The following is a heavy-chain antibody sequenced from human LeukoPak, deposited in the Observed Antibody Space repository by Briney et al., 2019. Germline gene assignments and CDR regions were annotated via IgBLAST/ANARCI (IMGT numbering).Heavy chain of an antibody. D-gene: IGHD4-23*01. CDR2: ISYDGSNK. CDR3: AKDLYGGNSHYYYGMDV. V-gene: IGHV3-30*18. J-gene: IGHJ6*02. Sequence: GRSLRLSCAASGFTLSSYGMLWVRQAPGKGLEWVVVISYDGSNKYYADSVKGRFTISRDNSKNTLYLQMNSLRAEDTAVYYCAKDLYGGNSHYYYGMDVWGQGTTVTVSS. CDR1: GFTLSSYG.